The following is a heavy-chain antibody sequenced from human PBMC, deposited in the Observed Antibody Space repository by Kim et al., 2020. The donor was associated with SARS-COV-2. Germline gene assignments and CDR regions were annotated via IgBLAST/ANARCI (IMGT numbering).Heavy chain of an antibody. CDR2: INHSGST. CDR3: ARGGRGNSYGLGY. Sequence: SETLSLTCTVYGGSFSGYDWNWIRQPPGKGLEWIGDINHSGSTKYNPSLKSRVTISVDTSKRQLSLKLSSVTAADTAVYYCARGGRGNSYGLGYWGQGTLVTVSS. V-gene: IGHV4-34*01. CDR1: GGSFSGYD. D-gene: IGHD5-18*01. J-gene: IGHJ4*02.